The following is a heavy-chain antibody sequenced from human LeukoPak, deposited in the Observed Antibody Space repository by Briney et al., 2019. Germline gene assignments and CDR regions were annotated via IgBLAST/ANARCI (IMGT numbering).Heavy chain of an antibody. J-gene: IGHJ5*02. D-gene: IGHD2-15*01. CDR3: TRRVSATRWFDP. V-gene: IGHV3-74*01. Sequence: GGSLRLSCAASGFTFSSYWMHWVRQAPGRGLVWVSRINSDGSTTNYADSVKGRFTISRDNAENTMYLQMNSLRVEDTAVYYCTRRVSATRWFDPWGQGTLVTVSS. CDR2: INSDGSTT. CDR1: GFTFSSYW.